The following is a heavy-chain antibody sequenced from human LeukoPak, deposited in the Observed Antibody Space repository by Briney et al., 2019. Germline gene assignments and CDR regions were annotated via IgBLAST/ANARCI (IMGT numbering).Heavy chain of an antibody. Sequence: GGSLTLLCVASGFPLSSCEVTFSRYELNWVRQAPGKGLEWISYISSSGTTIYYADSVKGRFTISRDNAKNSLYLQMNSLRAEDTAVYYSARDLVSGAYTVNYWGQGIVVTVSS. J-gene: IGHJ3*01. D-gene: IGHD2-2*02. V-gene: IGHV3-48*03. CDR1: GFPLSS. CDR2: ISSSGTTI. CDR3: ARDLVSGAYTVNY.